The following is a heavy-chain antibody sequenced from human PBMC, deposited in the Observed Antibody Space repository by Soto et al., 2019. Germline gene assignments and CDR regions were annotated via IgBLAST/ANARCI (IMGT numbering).Heavy chain of an antibody. CDR1: GGSISSGGYS. CDR2: IYHSGST. CDR3: ASSHAGAHITAAVH. J-gene: IGHJ4*02. D-gene: IGHD6-13*01. Sequence: QLQLQESGSGLVKPSQTLSLTCAVSGGSISSGGYSWSWIRQPPGKGLEWIGYIYHSGSTYYNPSRTRRVTRSVDRSKNQFSLKLSSVTAADTAVYYCASSHAGAHITAAVHWGQGTLVTVSS. V-gene: IGHV4-30-2*01.